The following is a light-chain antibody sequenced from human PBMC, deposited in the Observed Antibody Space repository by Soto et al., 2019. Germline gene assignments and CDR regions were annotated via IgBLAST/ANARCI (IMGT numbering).Light chain of an antibody. CDR1: QYISTF. J-gene: IGKJ1*01. CDR2: AAS. CDR3: QQSDSTPPT. V-gene: IGKV1-39*01. Sequence: DIQMTQSPSSLSAAVGDRVTITCRASQYISTFLNWFQQKPGKAPKLLIYAASSLQSGVPSRFSDRGSGTYFTLTISSLQPDEFATYYCQQSDSTPPTFGQGTKVEI.